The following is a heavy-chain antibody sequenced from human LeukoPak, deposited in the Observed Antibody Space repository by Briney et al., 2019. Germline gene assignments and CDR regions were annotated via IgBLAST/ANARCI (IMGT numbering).Heavy chain of an antibody. V-gene: IGHV3-7*04. J-gene: IGHJ4*02. CDR3: AGGVSY. CDR2: IKHDGGVK. CDR1: GFSFSTFW. Sequence: GGSLRLSCTASGFSFSTFWMNWVRQAPGKGLEWVANIKHDGGVKYYVDSVKGRFTISRDNAMQSLYLQMNSLRAEDTAVYYCAGGVSYWGRGTLVTVSS.